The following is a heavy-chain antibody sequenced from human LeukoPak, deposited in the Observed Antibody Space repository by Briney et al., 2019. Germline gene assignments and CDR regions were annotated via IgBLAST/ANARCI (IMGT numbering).Heavy chain of an antibody. J-gene: IGHJ6*03. CDR1: GFTVSSNY. D-gene: IGHD2-21*01. V-gene: IGHV3-53*01. Sequence: PGGSLRLSCAASGFTVSSNYMSWVRQAPGKGLEWVSVIYSGGSTYYADSVKGRFTISRDNSKNTLYLQMNSLRAEDTAVYYCARMKGIPYYYYMDVWGKGTTVTVSS. CDR2: IYSGGST. CDR3: ARMKGIPYYYYMDV.